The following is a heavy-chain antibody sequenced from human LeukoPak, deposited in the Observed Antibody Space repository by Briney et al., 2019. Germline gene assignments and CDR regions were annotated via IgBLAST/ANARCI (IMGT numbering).Heavy chain of an antibody. D-gene: IGHD3-10*01. CDR1: GFTFSSYS. V-gene: IGHV3-21*01. J-gene: IGHJ4*02. Sequence: GGSLRLSCAASGFTFSSYSMNWVRQAPGKGLEWVSSISSSSSYIYYADSVKDRFTISRDNAKNSLYLQMNSLRAEDTAVYYCARVVPPTDYGSGSYFWDPYYFDYWGQGTLVTVSS. CDR3: ARVVPPTDYGSGSYFWDPYYFDY. CDR2: ISSSSSYI.